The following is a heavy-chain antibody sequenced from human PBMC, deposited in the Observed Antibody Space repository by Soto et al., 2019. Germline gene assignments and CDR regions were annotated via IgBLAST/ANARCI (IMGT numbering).Heavy chain of an antibody. CDR1: GYTFTRYS. J-gene: IGHJ5*02. Sequence: QVQLVQSGAEVKKPGASVQVSCKASGYTFTRYSINWVRQAPGQGLEWVGWISNYNGDTKYAEKFQGRVTLTTDTSTTTTYMALRRLTSDDTAVYFCARGDSTGSPTGWFDPWGQGTLVTVSS. V-gene: IGHV1-18*04. CDR3: ARGDSTGSPTGWFDP. D-gene: IGHD6-19*01. CDR2: ISNYNGDT.